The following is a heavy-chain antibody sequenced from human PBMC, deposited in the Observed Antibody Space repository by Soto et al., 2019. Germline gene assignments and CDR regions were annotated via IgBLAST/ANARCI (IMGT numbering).Heavy chain of an antibody. J-gene: IGHJ4*02. CDR1: GNTFASHG. D-gene: IGHD3-10*01. CDR3: ARVDPRGVAVVRDY. CDR2: ISGFNGQT. V-gene: IGHV1-18*01. Sequence: GASAKVSCKASGNTFASHGFSWVRQAPGQGLEWMGWISGFNGQTNYALKFQGRVTLTTDASTSTAYMELRSLRSDDTAVYFCARVDPRGVAVVRDYWGQGTLVTVSS.